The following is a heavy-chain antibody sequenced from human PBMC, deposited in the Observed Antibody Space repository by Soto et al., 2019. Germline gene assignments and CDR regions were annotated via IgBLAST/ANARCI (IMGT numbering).Heavy chain of an antibody. V-gene: IGHV4-30-4*01. CDR2: IYYSGTT. CDR3: ARQRRGGYWFDP. J-gene: IGHJ5*02. CDR1: GGSINSDDRY. Sequence: SETLSLTCSVSGGSINSDDRYWTWIRQPPGKGLEWIGSIYYSGTTNYNPSLKSRISVSIDTSKNQFSLNLTSVTAADTALYCCARQRRGGYWFDPWGQGTPVTVSS.